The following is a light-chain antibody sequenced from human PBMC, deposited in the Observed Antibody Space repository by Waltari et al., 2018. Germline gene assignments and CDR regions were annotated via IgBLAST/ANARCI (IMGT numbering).Light chain of an antibody. CDR1: SSDVGGYNY. J-gene: IGLJ2*01. V-gene: IGLV2-11*01. CDR3: CSYAGSYTFV. CDR2: DVS. Sequence: QSALTQPRSVSGSPGQSVTISRTATSSDVGGYNYVSWYQQHPGKAPKLLIYDVSKRPSGVPDRFSGSKSGNTASLTISGLQAEDEADYYCCSYAGSYTFVFGGGTNLTVL.